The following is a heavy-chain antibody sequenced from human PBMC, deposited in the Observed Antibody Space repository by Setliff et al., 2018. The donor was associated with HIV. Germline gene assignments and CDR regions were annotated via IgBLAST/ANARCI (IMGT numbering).Heavy chain of an antibody. J-gene: IGHJ4*02. D-gene: IGHD2-21*02. Sequence: SETLSLTCYVTDDPISSYYWSWVRQPAGKGLEWIGRLYVSGDTNYNPSLKSRVTMSLDTSKKHFSLNLKSVTAADTAVYYCATLDPSGGNFLAYWGQGTRVTVSS. CDR3: ATLDPSGGNFLAY. V-gene: IGHV4-4*07. CDR2: LYVSGDT. CDR1: DDPISSYY.